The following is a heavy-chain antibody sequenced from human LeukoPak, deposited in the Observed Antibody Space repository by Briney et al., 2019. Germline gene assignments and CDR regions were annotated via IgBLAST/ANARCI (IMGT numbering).Heavy chain of an antibody. CDR1: GDSISSNNYY. CDR2: ISYSGST. V-gene: IGHV4-39*01. Sequence: PSETLSLTCTVSGDSISSNNYYWGWIRQPPGKGLEWIGSISYSGSTYYNPSLKSRVTISLDTFKNQFSLKLSSVTAADTAVYYCKVRSTTVTTGYYFDYWGQGTLVTVSS. J-gene: IGHJ4*02. D-gene: IGHD4-11*01. CDR3: KVRSTTVTTGYYFDY.